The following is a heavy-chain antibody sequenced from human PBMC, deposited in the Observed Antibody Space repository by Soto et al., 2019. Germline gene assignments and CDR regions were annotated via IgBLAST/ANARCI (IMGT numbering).Heavy chain of an antibody. Sequence: GASGKVSCKASGYTFTSYCISWVLQAPGQGLEWMGWISAYNGNTNYAQKLQGRVTMTTDTSTSTAYMELRSLRSDDTAVYYCAASRVDNNWNPGYWGQGTLVTVSS. V-gene: IGHV1-18*04. CDR1: GYTFTSYC. CDR3: AASRVDNNWNPGY. CDR2: ISAYNGNT. D-gene: IGHD1-20*01. J-gene: IGHJ4*02.